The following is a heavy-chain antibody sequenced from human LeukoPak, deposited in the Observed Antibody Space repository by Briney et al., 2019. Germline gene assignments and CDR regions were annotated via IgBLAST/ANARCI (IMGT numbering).Heavy chain of an antibody. J-gene: IGHJ4*02. CDR2: IYYSGST. D-gene: IGHD2-2*01. CDR3: ARQLGYCSSTSCYADKVDY. CDR1: GGSISSIGYS. Sequence: SETLCLTCAVSGGSISSIGYSWGWSRQPPGKGLGWGGSIYYSGSTYYNTSLKSRVTISVDTSKNQFSLKLSSVTAADTAVYYCARQLGYCSSTSCYADKVDYWGQGTLVTVSS. V-gene: IGHV4-39*01.